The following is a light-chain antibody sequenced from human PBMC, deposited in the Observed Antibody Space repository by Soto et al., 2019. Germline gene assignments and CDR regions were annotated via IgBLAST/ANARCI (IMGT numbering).Light chain of an antibody. CDR1: QSVSSY. Sequence: EIVLTQSPATLSLSPGERATLSCRASQSVSSYLAWYQQKPCQAPSLLIYDAANRATGIPARFSASGSGTDFTLTISSLEPEDFAVYYCQPRSNWRTFGQGTRLEIK. V-gene: IGKV3-11*01. J-gene: IGKJ5*01. CDR2: DAA. CDR3: QPRSNWRT.